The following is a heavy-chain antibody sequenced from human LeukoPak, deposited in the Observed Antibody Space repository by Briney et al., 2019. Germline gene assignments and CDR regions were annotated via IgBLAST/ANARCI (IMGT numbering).Heavy chain of an antibody. CDR1: GGSISSSSYY. J-gene: IGHJ5*02. CDR2: IYYSGST. Sequence: SETLSLTCTVSGGSISSSSYYWGWIRQPPGKGLEWIGYIYYSGSTNYNPSLKSRVTISVDTSKNQFSLKLSSVTAADTAVYYCARDAGSSWYRNWFDPWGQGTLVTVSS. D-gene: IGHD6-13*01. V-gene: IGHV4-61*01. CDR3: ARDAGSSWYRNWFDP.